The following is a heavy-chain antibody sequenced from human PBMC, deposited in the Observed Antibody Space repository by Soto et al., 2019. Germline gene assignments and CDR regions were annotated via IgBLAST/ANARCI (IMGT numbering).Heavy chain of an antibody. D-gene: IGHD4-17*01. CDR2: IYYSGST. V-gene: IGHV4-31*03. J-gene: IGHJ6*02. Sequence: SETLSLTCTVSGGSISSGGYYWSWIRQHPGKGLEWIGYIYYSGSTYYNPSLKSRVTISVDTSKNQFSLKLSSVTAADTAVYYRARGYGGNQIHPEGPRIYYYGMDVWGQGTTVTVSS. CDR3: ARGYGGNQIHPEGPRIYYYGMDV. CDR1: GGSISSGGYY.